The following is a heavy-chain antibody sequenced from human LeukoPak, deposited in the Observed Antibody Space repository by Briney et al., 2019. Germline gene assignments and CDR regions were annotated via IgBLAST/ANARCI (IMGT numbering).Heavy chain of an antibody. D-gene: IGHD4-11*01. CDR1: GFTFSTYW. V-gene: IGHV3-7*01. J-gene: IGHJ1*01. Sequence: GGSLRLSCAASGFTFSTYWMSWVRQAPGQGLEWVANIKQDGSEKYYVDSVTGRFTISRDNAENSLYLQMNSLRVEDTAVYYCATTVSGYFDQWGQGTLVTVSS. CDR2: IKQDGSEK. CDR3: ATTVSGYFDQ.